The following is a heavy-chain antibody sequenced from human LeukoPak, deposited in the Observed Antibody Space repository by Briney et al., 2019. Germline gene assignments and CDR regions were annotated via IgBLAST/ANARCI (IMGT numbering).Heavy chain of an antibody. CDR3: ARDWGSSTSRLGYYFDY. CDR2: VDPEDGET. V-gene: IGHV1-69-2*01. J-gene: IGHJ4*02. D-gene: IGHD2-2*01. CDR1: GYTFTDYY. Sequence: GASVKVSCKASGYTFTDYYMHWVQQAPGKGLEWMGRVDPEDGETIYAEKFQGRVTVTADTSTDTAYMELSSLRSEDTAVYYCARDWGSSTSRLGYYFDYWGQGTLVTVSS.